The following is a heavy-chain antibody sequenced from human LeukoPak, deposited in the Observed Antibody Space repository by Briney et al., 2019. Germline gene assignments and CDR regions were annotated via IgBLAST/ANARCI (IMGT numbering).Heavy chain of an antibody. CDR3: AKETQLYDLLTPYTNYYYYYMDV. CDR1: GFTFSSYA. CDR2: ISGSGGST. D-gene: IGHD3-9*01. Sequence: PGGSLRLSCAASGFTFSSYAMNWVRQAPGKGLEWVSAISGSGGSTYYADSVRGRFTISRDNSKNTLYLQMNSLRAEDTAVYYCAKETQLYDLLTPYTNYYYYYMDVWGKGTTVTISS. J-gene: IGHJ6*03. V-gene: IGHV3-23*01.